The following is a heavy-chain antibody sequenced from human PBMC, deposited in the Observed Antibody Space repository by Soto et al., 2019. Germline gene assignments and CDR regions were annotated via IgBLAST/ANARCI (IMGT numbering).Heavy chain of an antibody. CDR3: AKDRNLRGSSWDHDAFAI. Sequence: GGSLRLSCAASGFTFSSYGMHWVRQAPGKGLEWVAVISYDGSNKYYADSVKGRFTISRDNSKNTLYLQMNSLRAEDTAVYYCAKDRNLRGSSWDHDAFAIWGQGTMVTVSS. J-gene: IGHJ3*02. V-gene: IGHV3-30*18. CDR1: GFTFSSYG. D-gene: IGHD6-13*01. CDR2: ISYDGSNK.